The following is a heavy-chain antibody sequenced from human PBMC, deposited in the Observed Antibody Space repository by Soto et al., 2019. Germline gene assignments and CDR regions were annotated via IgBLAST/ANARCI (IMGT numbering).Heavy chain of an antibody. D-gene: IGHD1-26*01. CDR1: GFTFSSYA. V-gene: IGHV3-30-3*01. CDR2: ISYDGSNK. CDR3: ARDSGRRYYDFTIYYYYYGMDV. Sequence: GGSLRLSCAASGFTFSSYAMHWVRQAPGKGLEWVAVISYDGSNKYYADSVKGRFTISSDNSKNTLYLQMNSLRTEDTAVYYCARDSGRRYYDFTIYYYYYGMDVWGQGATVTVSS. J-gene: IGHJ6*01.